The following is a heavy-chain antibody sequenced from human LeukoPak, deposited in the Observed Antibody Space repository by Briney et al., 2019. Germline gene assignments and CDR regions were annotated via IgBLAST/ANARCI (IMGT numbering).Heavy chain of an antibody. D-gene: IGHD3-3*01. CDR2: ISSSGSTI. CDR1: GFTFSDYY. J-gene: IGHJ4*02. Sequence: PGGSLRLSCAASGFTFSDYYMSWIRQAPGKGLEWVSYISSSGSTIYYADSVKGRFTISRDNAKNSLYLQMNSLRAEDTAVYYCAKLGWSGQYYLDYRGQGTLVTVSS. CDR3: AKLGWSGQYYLDY. V-gene: IGHV3-11*04.